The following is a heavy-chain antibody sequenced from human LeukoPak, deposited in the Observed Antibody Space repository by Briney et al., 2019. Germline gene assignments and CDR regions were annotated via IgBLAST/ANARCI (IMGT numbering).Heavy chain of an antibody. D-gene: IGHD1-26*01. CDR2: ASSSSSTI. CDR3: ARVGATKYMDV. V-gene: IGHV3-48*01. J-gene: IGHJ4*02. Sequence: PVQPLDSPSVASSSSSTIYYADSVKGRFTISRDNAKNSLYLQMNSLRAEDTAVYYCARVGATKYMDVWGQGTLVTVSS.